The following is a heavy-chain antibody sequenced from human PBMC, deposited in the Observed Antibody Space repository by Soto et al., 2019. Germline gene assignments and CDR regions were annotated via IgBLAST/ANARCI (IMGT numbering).Heavy chain of an antibody. Sequence: SETLSLTCTVSGGSISSYYWSWIRQPPGKGLEWIGYIYYSGSTNYNPSLKSRVTISVDTSKNQFSLKLSSVTAADTAVYYCAGRVDYWGQGTLVTVSS. V-gene: IGHV4-59*08. J-gene: IGHJ4*02. CDR2: IYYSGST. CDR1: GGSISSYY. CDR3: AGRVDY.